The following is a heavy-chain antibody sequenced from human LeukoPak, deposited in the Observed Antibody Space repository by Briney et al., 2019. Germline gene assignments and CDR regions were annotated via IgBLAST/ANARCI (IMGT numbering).Heavy chain of an antibody. J-gene: IGHJ4*02. Sequence: GGSLRLSCAASGFTFDDYAMHWVRQGPGKGLEWVSGISWNSGSIAYADSVKGRFTISRDNAKNFLYLQMNSLRAEDTALYYCAKDTSHSSGYYFFDYWGQGTLVTVSS. CDR1: GFTFDDYA. CDR3: AKDTSHSSGYYFFDY. D-gene: IGHD3-22*01. CDR2: ISWNSGSI. V-gene: IGHV3-9*01.